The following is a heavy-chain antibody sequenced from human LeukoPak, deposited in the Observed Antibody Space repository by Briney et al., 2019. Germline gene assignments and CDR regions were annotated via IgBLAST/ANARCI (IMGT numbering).Heavy chain of an antibody. J-gene: IGHJ4*02. V-gene: IGHV3-23*01. CDR2: IGGSGGRT. Sequence: GGSLRLSCAASGFTFSSYAMSWARQAPGKGLEWVSSIGGSGGRTYYADSVKGRFTISRDTSKNTLFLQMNSLRAEDTALYYCAKYREFGDSYDSWGQGTLVTVSS. CDR3: AKYREFGDSYDS. CDR1: GFTFSSYA. D-gene: IGHD3-10*01.